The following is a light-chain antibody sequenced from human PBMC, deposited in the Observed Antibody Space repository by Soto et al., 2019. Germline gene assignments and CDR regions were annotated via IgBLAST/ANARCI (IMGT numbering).Light chain of an antibody. CDR1: SSNIGGNS. J-gene: IGLJ1*01. CDR3: GSWDSSLSAYV. CDR2: DDN. Sequence: QSVLTQRPSVSAAPGQKGTISCSGSSSNIGGNSVSWYQQLPGTAPKLLIYDDNKRPSGIPDRFSGSKSGTSATLGITGFQTGDEADYYCGSWDSSLSAYVFGTGTKVTGL. V-gene: IGLV1-51*01.